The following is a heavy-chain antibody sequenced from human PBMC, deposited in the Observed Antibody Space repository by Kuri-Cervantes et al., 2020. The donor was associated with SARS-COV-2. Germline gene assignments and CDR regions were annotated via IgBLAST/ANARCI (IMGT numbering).Heavy chain of an antibody. D-gene: IGHD2-15*01. V-gene: IGHV4-34*01. J-gene: IGHJ4*02. CDR3: ARVNYRRGIVVVVAAIDY. CDR2: INHSRST. CDR1: GGSFSGYY. Sequence: SETLSLTCAVYGGSFSGYYWSWIRQPPGKGLEWIGEINHSRSTNYNPSLKSRVTISVDTSKNQFSLKLSSVTAADTAVYYCARVNYRRGIVVVVAAIDYWGQGTLVTVSS.